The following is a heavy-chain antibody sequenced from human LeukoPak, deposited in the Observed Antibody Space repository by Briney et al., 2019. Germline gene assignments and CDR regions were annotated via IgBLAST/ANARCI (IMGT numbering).Heavy chain of an antibody. Sequence: GASVKVSCKASGYTFTNYGISWVRQAPGQGLEWMGWISGYNGNTNYAQKLQGRVTMTTDTSTSTAYMELWSLRSDDTAVYYCAREVDDYHSRDYSIDAFDIWGQGTMVTVSS. V-gene: IGHV1-18*01. D-gene: IGHD3-22*01. CDR2: ISGYNGNT. J-gene: IGHJ3*02. CDR3: AREVDDYHSRDYSIDAFDI. CDR1: GYTFTNYG.